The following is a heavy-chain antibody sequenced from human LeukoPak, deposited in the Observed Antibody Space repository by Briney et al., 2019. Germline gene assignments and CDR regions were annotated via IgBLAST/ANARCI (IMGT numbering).Heavy chain of an antibody. D-gene: IGHD6-13*01. J-gene: IGHJ4*02. CDR2: ISYDGSNK. V-gene: IGHV3-30*03. CDR3: ARDLGIAAAGPWD. Sequence: GGSLRLSCAGSGFIFSTYGMHWVRQAPGKGLEWVAVISYDGSNKYYGDSVKGRFTISRDNSKNTLYLQMNSLRAEDTAVYYCARDLGIAAAGPWDWGQGTLVTVSP. CDR1: GFIFSTYG.